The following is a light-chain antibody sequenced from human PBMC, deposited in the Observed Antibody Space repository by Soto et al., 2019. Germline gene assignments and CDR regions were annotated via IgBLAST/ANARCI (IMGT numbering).Light chain of an antibody. CDR3: QQSYSTPPT. CDR1: QSISSY. V-gene: IGKV1-39*01. CDR2: SAS. J-gene: IGKJ4*02. Sequence: DIQMTQSPSSLSASVGDSVTITCRASQSISSYLNWYQQKPGKDPKLLIYSASSLQSGVRSRFRGSGSGTDFTLTISSLQPEDFATYYCQQSYSTPPTFGGGTKVDIK.